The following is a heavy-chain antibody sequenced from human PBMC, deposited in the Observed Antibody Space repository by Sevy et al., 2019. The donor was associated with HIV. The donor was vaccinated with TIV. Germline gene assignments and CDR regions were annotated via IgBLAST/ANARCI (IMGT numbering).Heavy chain of an antibody. CDR2: IKSKTDGGTT. J-gene: IGHJ3*02. CDR3: RRREYGSGSRPQTIMGLRAFDI. V-gene: IGHV3-15*01. CDR1: GFTFSNAW. Sequence: GGSLRLSCAASGFTFSNAWMSWVRQAPGKGLEWVGRIKSKTDGGTTDYAAPVKGRFTISRDHSKNTLNLQMNSLKTEDAAVYYSRRREYGSGSRPQTIMGLRAFDIWGKGTMVTVSS. D-gene: IGHD3-10*01.